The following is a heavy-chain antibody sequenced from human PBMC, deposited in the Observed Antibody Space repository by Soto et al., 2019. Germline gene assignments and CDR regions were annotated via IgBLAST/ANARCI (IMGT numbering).Heavy chain of an antibody. J-gene: IGHJ5*02. D-gene: IGHD2-15*01. CDR1: GGAFRGDS. V-gene: IGHV4-34*01. CDR2: INDSGST. CDR3: AREGGRYCSGESCYPFGP. Sequence: SETRSLTCDVYGGAFRGDSWSWIRQPPRNGLEWLGEINDSGSTNYDPSLRSRGTISIDTSKKELPLRLSSVTAADPAVYYCAREGGRYCSGESCYPFGPWGQGALVT.